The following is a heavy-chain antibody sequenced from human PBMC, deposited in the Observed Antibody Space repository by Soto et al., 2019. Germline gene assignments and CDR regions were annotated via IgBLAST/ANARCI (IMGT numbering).Heavy chain of an antibody. D-gene: IGHD3-16*02. J-gene: IGHJ4*02. CDR1: GGSFSGYY. V-gene: IGHV4-34*01. CDR2: INHSGST. Sequence: PSETLSLTCAVYGGSFSGYYWSWIRQPPGKGLEWIGEINHSGSTNYNPSLKSRVTISVDTSKNQFSLKLSSVTAADTAVYYCARVQSERGVIHFDYWGQGTPVTVSS. CDR3: ARVQSERGVIHFDY.